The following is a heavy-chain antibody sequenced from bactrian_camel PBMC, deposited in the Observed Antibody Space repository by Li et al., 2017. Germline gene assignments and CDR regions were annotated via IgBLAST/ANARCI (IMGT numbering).Heavy chain of an antibody. CDR3: TTPYVREGY. V-gene: IGHV3S6*01. Sequence: HVQLVESGGGLVQPGGSLRLSCAASGFTSGFTLSFYSMAWVRQAPGKGLEWVSSIWRDGTYTYYADSVKGRFTISRDNAKNTVYLQMNSLKFEDSGLYYCTTPYVREGYWGRGTQVTV. J-gene: IGHJ6*01. CDR1: GFTLSFYS. CDR2: IWRDGTYT.